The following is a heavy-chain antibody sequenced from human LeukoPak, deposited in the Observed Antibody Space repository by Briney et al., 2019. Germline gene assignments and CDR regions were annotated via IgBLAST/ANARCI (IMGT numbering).Heavy chain of an antibody. Sequence: SETLSLTCSVFGDSISSYYWNWIRQPPGKGLEWIGYMYYSGNTDYNPSLESRVTMSIDTSKNQFSLKLTSVTAADTAVYYCARGPDTAVVHYYYMDVWGKGTTVTVSS. J-gene: IGHJ6*03. CDR1: GDSISSYY. CDR3: ARGPDTAVVHYYYMDV. V-gene: IGHV4-59*01. CDR2: MYYSGNT. D-gene: IGHD5-18*01.